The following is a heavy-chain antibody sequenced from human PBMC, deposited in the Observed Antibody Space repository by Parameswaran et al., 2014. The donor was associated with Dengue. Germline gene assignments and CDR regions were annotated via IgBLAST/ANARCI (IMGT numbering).Heavy chain of an antibody. CDR2: INHSGST. V-gene: IGHV4-34*01. D-gene: IGHD3-3*01. CDR1: GGSFSGYY. J-gene: IGHJ4*02. Sequence: ASETLSLTCAVYGGSFSGYYWSWIRQPPGKGLEWIGEINHSGSTNYNPSLKSRVTISVDTSKNQFSLKLSSVTAADTAVYYCARGGMYYDFWSGYPTFDYWGQGTLVTVSS. CDR3: ARGGMYYDFWSGYPTFDY.